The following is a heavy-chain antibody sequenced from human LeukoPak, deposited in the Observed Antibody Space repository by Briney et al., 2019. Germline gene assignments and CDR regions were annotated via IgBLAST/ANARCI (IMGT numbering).Heavy chain of an antibody. CDR3: ARDVTAMNTLDY. V-gene: IGHV4-34*01. Sequence: ETLSLTCAVYGGSFSGYYWSWIRQPPGKGLEWIGEINHSGSTNYSPSLKSRVTVSVDTSKNQFSLWLSSVTAADTAVYYCARDVTAMNTLDYWGQGTLVTVSS. CDR1: GGSFSGYY. CDR2: INHSGST. D-gene: IGHD5-18*01. J-gene: IGHJ4*02.